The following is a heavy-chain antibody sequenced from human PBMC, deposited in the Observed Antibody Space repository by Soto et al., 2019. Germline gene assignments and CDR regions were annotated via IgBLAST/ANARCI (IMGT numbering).Heavy chain of an antibody. CDR3: ATARSYYAFDI. CDR2: FDPEDGET. D-gene: IGHD3-10*01. J-gene: IGHJ3*02. V-gene: IGHV1-24*01. CDR1: GYTFTSYG. Sequence: ASVKVSCKASGYTFTSYGISWVRQAPGKGLEWMGGFDPEDGETIYAQKFQGRVTMTEDTSTDTAYMELSSLRSEDTAVYYCATARSYYAFDIWGQGTMVTVSS.